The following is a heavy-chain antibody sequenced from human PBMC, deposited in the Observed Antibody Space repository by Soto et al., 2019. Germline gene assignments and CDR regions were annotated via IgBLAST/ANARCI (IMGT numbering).Heavy chain of an antibody. V-gene: IGHV3-23*01. CDR2: ISGSGGST. CDR1: GFTFSSYA. D-gene: IGHD3-3*01. Sequence: EVQLLESGGGLVQPGGSLRLSCAASGFTFSSYAMSWVRQAPGKGLEWVSAISGSGGSTYYADSVKGRFTISRDNSKNTLYLQMNCLRAEDTAVYYCVGGFWSGYSVVNWFDLWGQGTLVTVSS. CDR3: VGGFWSGYSVVNWFDL. J-gene: IGHJ5*02.